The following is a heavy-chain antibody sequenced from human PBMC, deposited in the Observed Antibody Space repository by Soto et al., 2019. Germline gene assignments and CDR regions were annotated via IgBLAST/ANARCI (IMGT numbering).Heavy chain of an antibody. J-gene: IGHJ3*02. Sequence: ASVKVSCKASGYTFTSYGISWVRQAPGEGLEWMGWISAYNGNTNYAQELQGRVTMTTDTATSTAYMELRSLRYDDKAVYYCARDQNYYDSSRSITLRGDFDIWGEGTLATV. CDR3: ARDQNYYDSSRSITLRGDFDI. D-gene: IGHD3-22*01. CDR2: ISAYNGNT. V-gene: IGHV1-18*01. CDR1: GYTFTSYG.